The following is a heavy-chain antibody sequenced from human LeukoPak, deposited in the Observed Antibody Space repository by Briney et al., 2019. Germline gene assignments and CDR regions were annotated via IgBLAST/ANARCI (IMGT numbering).Heavy chain of an antibody. Sequence: GASVKVSCKASGYTFTSYGISWVRQAPGQGLEWMGWISAYNGNTNYAQKLQGRVTMTTDTSTSTAYMELRSLRSDGTAVYYCARAKSGYFDWLSDFDYWGQGTLVTVSS. CDR3: ARAKSGYFDWLSDFDY. D-gene: IGHD3-9*01. CDR2: ISAYNGNT. V-gene: IGHV1-18*04. CDR1: GYTFTSYG. J-gene: IGHJ4*02.